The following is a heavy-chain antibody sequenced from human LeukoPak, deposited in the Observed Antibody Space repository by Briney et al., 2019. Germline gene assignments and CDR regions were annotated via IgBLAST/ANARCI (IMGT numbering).Heavy chain of an antibody. CDR1: GFTFSTFR. Sequence: GRSLRLSCAASGFTFSTFRMHWVRQAPGRGLEWVANIKQDGSKKSYVDSVKGRFTISRDNAKNSLYLQMNSLRAEDTAIYYCTRVGYIDEGIDYWGQGTLVTVSS. CDR2: IKQDGSKK. J-gene: IGHJ4*02. V-gene: IGHV3-7*04. CDR3: TRVGYIDEGIDY. D-gene: IGHD5-24*01.